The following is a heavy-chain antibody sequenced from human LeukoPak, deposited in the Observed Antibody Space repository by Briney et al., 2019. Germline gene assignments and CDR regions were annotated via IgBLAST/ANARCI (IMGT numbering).Heavy chain of an antibody. J-gene: IGHJ4*02. D-gene: IGHD3-22*01. CDR2: IKSKTDGGTT. V-gene: IGHV3-15*01. CDR3: TTPDTAMDSYYHDSSGYSG. Sequence: GGSLRLSCAASGFTFSNAWMSWVRQAPGKGLEWVGRIKSKTDGGTTDYAAPVKGRFTISRDDSKNTLYLQMNSLKTEDTAVYYCTTPDTAMDSYYHDSSGYSGWGQGTLVTVSS. CDR1: GFTFSNAW.